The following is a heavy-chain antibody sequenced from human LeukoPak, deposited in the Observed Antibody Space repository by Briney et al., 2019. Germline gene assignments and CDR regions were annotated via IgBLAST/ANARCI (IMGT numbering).Heavy chain of an antibody. Sequence: ASENLSFTCTVSGGSSSSSSYYWGWIRQPPGKGLEWIGSIYYSGCTYYNPSLKSRVTISVDTSKNQVSMKLSSVTAADTAVYYCARAGGYCSSTSCYVDYYYYIDLWRKETTHSVSS. CDR3: ARAGGYCSSTSCYVDYYYYIDL. V-gene: IGHV4-39*07. CDR2: IYYSGCT. CDR1: GGSSSSSSYY. D-gene: IGHD2-2*01. J-gene: IGHJ6*03.